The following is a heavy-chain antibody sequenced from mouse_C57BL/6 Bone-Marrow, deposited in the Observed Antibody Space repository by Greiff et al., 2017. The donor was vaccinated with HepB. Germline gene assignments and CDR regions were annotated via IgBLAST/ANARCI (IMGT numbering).Heavy chain of an antibody. J-gene: IGHJ3*01. Sequence: EVQLQQSGPELVKPGASVKMSCKASGYTFTDYNMHWVKQSQGKSLEWIGYINPNNGGTSYNQKFKGKATLTVNKSSSTAYMELRSLTSEDSAVYYCARAYGSSPFAYWGQGTLVTVSA. V-gene: IGHV1-22*01. CDR1: GYTFTDYN. CDR3: ARAYGSSPFAY. CDR2: INPNNGGT. D-gene: IGHD1-1*01.